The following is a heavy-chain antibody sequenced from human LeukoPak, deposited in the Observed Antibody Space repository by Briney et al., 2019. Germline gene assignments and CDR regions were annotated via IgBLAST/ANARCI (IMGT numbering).Heavy chain of an antibody. CDR3: ARAHGAAKYYYYYYYMDV. CDR2: IIPIFGTA. CDR1: GGTFSSYA. J-gene: IGHJ6*03. Sequence: GASVKVSCKASGGTFSSYAISWVRQAPGQGLEWMGGIIPIFGTANYAQKFQGRVTITADKSTSTAYMELSSLRSEDTAVYYCARAHGAAKYYYYYYYMDVWGKGTTVTVSS. V-gene: IGHV1-69*06. D-gene: IGHD1-26*01.